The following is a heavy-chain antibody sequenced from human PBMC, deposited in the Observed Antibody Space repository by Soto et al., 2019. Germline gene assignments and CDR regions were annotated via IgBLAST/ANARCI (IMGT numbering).Heavy chain of an antibody. V-gene: IGHV3-48*02. CDR3: ARDPRIIFGVQRGILSFDY. Sequence: GGSLRLSCAASGFTFSTYSMNWVRQAPGKGLEWVSYISSSSSTIFYTGSVKGRFTISRDNAKNSLYLQMNSLRDEDTAVYYCARDPRIIFGVQRGILSFDYSGQATLVTVSS. CDR1: GFTFSTYS. CDR2: ISSSSSTI. D-gene: IGHD3-3*01. J-gene: IGHJ4*02.